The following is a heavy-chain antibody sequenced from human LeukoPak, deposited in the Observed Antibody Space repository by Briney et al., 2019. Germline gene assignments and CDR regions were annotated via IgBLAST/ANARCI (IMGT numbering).Heavy chain of an antibody. CDR1: GGSFSGYY. CDR3: ASHSSSWIIYSY. D-gene: IGHD6-13*01. J-gene: IGHJ4*02. Sequence: SETLSLTCAVYGGSFSGYYWSWIRQPPGKGLEWIGEINHSGSTNYNPPLKSRVTISVDTSKNQFSLKLSSVTAADTAVYYCASHSSSWIIYSYWGQGTLVTVSS. CDR2: INHSGST. V-gene: IGHV4-34*01.